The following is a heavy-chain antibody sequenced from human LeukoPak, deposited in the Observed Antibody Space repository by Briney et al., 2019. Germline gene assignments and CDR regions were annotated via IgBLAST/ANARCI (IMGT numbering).Heavy chain of an antibody. D-gene: IGHD2-15*01. CDR2: IKQDGSEK. J-gene: IGHJ4*02. CDR3: ARVHGGYPFDC. V-gene: IGHV3-7*01. Sequence: GGSLRLSCAASGFTFNSYWMSWVRQAPGKGLEWVANIKQDGSEKYYADSVKGRFTISRDSAKSSLYLQMNSLRAEDTAVYYCARVHGGYPFDCWGQGTLVTVSS. CDR1: GFTFNSYW.